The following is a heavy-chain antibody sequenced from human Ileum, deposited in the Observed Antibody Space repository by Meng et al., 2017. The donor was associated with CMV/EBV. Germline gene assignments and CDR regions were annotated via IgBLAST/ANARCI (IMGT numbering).Heavy chain of an antibody. D-gene: IGHD2-15*01. CDR1: GDSISSFH. CDR2: INTSGDN. V-gene: IGHV4-4*07. Sequence: QVDPEESRPGLVEPYETLPLTCSVSGDSISSFHWSWVRQPAGKGLEYIGRINTSGDNKYNPSLKSRLTTSTDTSKNQFSLRLSSVTAADTAVYYCVCSEIGHHSVFDYWGQGILVTVSS. CDR3: VCSEIGHHSVFDY. J-gene: IGHJ4*02.